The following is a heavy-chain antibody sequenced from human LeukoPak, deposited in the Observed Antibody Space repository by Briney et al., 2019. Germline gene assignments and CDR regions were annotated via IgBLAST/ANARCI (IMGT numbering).Heavy chain of an antibody. D-gene: IGHD4-17*01. J-gene: IGHJ4*02. CDR2: NSGSGGST. Sequence: GGSLRLSCAASGFTFSNYAMSWVRQAPGKGLEWVSVNSGSGGSTYYGDSVKGRFTISRDNSKNTLYLQMHSLRAEDTAIYYCTKRGTVTTFGHCDFWGQGTLVTVSS. V-gene: IGHV3-23*01. CDR1: GFTFSNYA. CDR3: TKRGTVTTFGHCDF.